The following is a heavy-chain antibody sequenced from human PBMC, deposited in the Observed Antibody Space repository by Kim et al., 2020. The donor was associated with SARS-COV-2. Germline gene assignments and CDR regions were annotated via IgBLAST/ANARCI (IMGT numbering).Heavy chain of an antibody. V-gene: IGHV3-33*01. CDR2: IWYDGSNK. CDR3: AREVFLEWLLPDYYYYYG. Sequence: GGSLRLSCAASGFTFSSYGMHFVGPAPGKGLEWVAVIWYDGSNKYYADSVKGRFTISRDNSKNTLYLQMNSLRAEDTAVYYCAREVFLEWLLPDYYYYYG. D-gene: IGHD3-3*01. J-gene: IGHJ6*01. CDR1: GFTFSSYG.